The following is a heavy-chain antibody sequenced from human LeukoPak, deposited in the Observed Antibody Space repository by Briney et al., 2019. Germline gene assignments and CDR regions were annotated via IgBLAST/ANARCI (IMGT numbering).Heavy chain of an antibody. CDR1: GFTFSSYM. CDR3: ARSLTTLTYEGY. CDR2: INSGSTFT. D-gene: IGHD1-1*01. Sequence: GGSLRLSCAASGFTFSSYMMNWVRQAPGKGLEWVSSINSGSTFTYYTESVKGRFTVSRDNAKNSLFLQMNSLRAEDTAIYYCARSLTTLTYEGYWGQGTLVTVSS. J-gene: IGHJ4*02. V-gene: IGHV3-21*01.